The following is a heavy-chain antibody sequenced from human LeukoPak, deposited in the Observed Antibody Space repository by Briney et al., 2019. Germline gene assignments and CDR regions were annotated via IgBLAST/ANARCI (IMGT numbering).Heavy chain of an antibody. V-gene: IGHV4-4*07. J-gene: IGHJ6*03. CDR3: ARDLLDYCSSTSCYINYYYYYMDV. D-gene: IGHD2-2*02. CDR1: GGSISSYC. Sequence: PSETLSLTCTVSGGSISSYCWSWIRQPAGKGLEWIGRIYTSGSTNYNPSLKSRVTMSVDTSKNQFSLKLSSVTAADTAVYYCARDLLDYCSSTSCYINYYYYYMDVWGKGTTVTVSS. CDR2: IYTSGST.